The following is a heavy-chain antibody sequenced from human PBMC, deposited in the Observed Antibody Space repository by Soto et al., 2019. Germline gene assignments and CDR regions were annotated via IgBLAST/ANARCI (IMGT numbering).Heavy chain of an antibody. CDR3: ARVAVAGYFDL. V-gene: IGHV1-18*01. J-gene: IGHJ2*01. CDR1: GYTLTSYG. D-gene: IGHD6-19*01. Sequence: ASVKVSCTDSGYTLTSYGISWVRQAPGQGLEWMGWISAYNGNTNYAQKLQGRVTMTTDTSTSTAYMELRSLRSDDTAVYYCARVAVAGYFDLWGRGTLVTVSS. CDR2: ISAYNGNT.